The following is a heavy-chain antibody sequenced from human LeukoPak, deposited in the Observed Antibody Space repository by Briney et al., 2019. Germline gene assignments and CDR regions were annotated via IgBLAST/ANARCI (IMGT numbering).Heavy chain of an antibody. CDR1: GGSMSGSY. Sequence: PSETLSLTCTVSGGSMSGSYWSWPRQPPGKGLGWIGSIHYTGSTSYNPSLKSRLTISLDTSKNQFSVKLNSVTAADTAVYYCAKDRVPGGYWGQGTLVTVSS. CDR3: AKDRVPGGY. CDR2: IHYTGST. J-gene: IGHJ1*01. V-gene: IGHV4-59*01. D-gene: IGHD1-1*01.